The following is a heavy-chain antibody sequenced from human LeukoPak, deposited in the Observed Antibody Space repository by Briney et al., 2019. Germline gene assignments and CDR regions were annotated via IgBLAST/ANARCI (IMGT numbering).Heavy chain of an antibody. Sequence: ASVKVSCKASGYTFTSYGISWVRQAPGQGLEWMGWISAYNGNTNYAQKLQGRVTMTTDTSTSTAYMELRSLRSDDTAVYYCASWSSSSGWGAFDIRGQGTMVTVSS. V-gene: IGHV1-18*01. CDR1: GYTFTSYG. J-gene: IGHJ3*02. CDR2: ISAYNGNT. CDR3: ASWSSSSGWGAFDI. D-gene: IGHD6-13*01.